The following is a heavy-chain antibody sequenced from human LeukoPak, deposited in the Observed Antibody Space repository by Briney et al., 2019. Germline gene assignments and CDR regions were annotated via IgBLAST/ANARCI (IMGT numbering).Heavy chain of an antibody. Sequence: GGSLRLSCAASGFTFSSYNMNWVRQAPGKGLEWISYISSSSTKYYADSVRGRFTISRDNAKNSLYLQMNSLRVEDTAVYYCARENELGWRYHYDTDVWGQGTTVTVSS. V-gene: IGHV3-48*04. D-gene: IGHD7-27*01. CDR2: ISSSSTK. CDR1: GFTFSSYN. CDR3: ARENELGWRYHYDTDV. J-gene: IGHJ6*02.